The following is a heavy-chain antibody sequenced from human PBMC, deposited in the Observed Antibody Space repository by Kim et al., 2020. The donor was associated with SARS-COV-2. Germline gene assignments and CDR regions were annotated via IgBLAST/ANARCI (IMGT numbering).Heavy chain of an antibody. J-gene: IGHJ4*02. CDR2: INPSGGST. Sequence: ASVKVSCKASGYTFTSYYMHWVRQAPGQGLEWMGIINPSGGSTSYAQKFQGRVTMTRDTSTSTVYMELSSLRSEDTAVYYCARGPYSSSWYGRNYFDYWGQGTLVTVSS. CDR3: ARGPYSSSWYGRNYFDY. V-gene: IGHV1-46*01. CDR1: GYTFTSYY. D-gene: IGHD6-13*01.